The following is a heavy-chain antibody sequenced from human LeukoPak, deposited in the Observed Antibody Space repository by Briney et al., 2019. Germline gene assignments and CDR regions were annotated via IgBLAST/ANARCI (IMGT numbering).Heavy chain of an antibody. J-gene: IGHJ4*02. CDR3: AARGVTTSGPFDY. CDR2: IIPMFGPA. D-gene: IGHD1-26*01. V-gene: IGHV1-69*06. Sequence: GASVKVSCKASGGSFSSSAISWVRQAPGQGLEWMGRIIPMFGPANYAQKFQGRVTIIADKYTTTAYMELSSLKSEDTAVYYCAARGVTTSGPFDYWGQGTLVTVSS. CDR1: GGSFSSSA.